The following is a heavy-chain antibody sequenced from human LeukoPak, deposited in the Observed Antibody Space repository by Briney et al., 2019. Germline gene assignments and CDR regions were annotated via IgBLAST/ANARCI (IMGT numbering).Heavy chain of an antibody. Sequence: PGTSLRLSRAASGFSFSDYTMHWVRQAPGKGLEWVAVISYDAGTKYYADSVKGRFTISRDNSKNTLYLQMNSLRPENTAMYYCARDPLRGIPDYFDYWGQGTLVTVSS. V-gene: IGHV3-30-3*01. CDR3: ARDPLRGIPDYFDY. J-gene: IGHJ4*02. CDR2: ISYDAGTK. CDR1: GFSFSDYT. D-gene: IGHD2-21*01.